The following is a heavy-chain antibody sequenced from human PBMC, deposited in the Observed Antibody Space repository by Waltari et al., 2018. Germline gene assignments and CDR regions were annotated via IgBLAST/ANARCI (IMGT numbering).Heavy chain of an antibody. Sequence: QVQLQESGPGLVKPSETLSLTCTVPGGSISSYYWSWIRQPPGKGLEWIGYIYTSGSTNYNPSRKSRVTISVDTSKNQFSLKLSSVTAADTAVYYCARAVAGTFDIWGQGTMVTVSS. J-gene: IGHJ3*02. CDR1: GGSISSYY. CDR3: ARAVAGTFDI. V-gene: IGHV4-4*09. D-gene: IGHD6-19*01. CDR2: IYTSGST.